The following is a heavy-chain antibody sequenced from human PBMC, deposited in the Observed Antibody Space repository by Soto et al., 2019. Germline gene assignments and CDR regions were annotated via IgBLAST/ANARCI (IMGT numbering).Heavy chain of an antibody. V-gene: IGHV4-31*03. CDR2: IYYSGST. D-gene: IGHD2-8*01. J-gene: IGHJ5*02. CDR3: ARGSSIGYCTNGVCYYNWFDP. CDR1: GGSISSGGYY. Sequence: QSQTLSLTCTVSGGSISSGGYYWSWIRQHPGKGLEWIGYIYYSGSTYYNPSLKSRVTISVDTSKNQFSLKLSSVTAADTAVYYCARGSSIGYCTNGVCYYNWFDPWGQGTLVTVSS.